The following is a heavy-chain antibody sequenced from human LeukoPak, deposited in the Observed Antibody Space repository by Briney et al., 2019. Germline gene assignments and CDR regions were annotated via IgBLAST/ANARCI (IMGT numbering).Heavy chain of an antibody. CDR2: INHSGST. D-gene: IGHD3-22*01. CDR3: ARNPYYYDSSGYSH. Sequence: PSETLSLTCAVYGGSFSGYYWSWIRQPPGKGLEWIGEINHSGSTNYNPSLKSRVTISVDTSKNQFSLKLSPVTAADTAVYYCARNPYYYDSSGYSHWGQGTLVTVSS. J-gene: IGHJ4*02. V-gene: IGHV4-34*01. CDR1: GGSFSGYY.